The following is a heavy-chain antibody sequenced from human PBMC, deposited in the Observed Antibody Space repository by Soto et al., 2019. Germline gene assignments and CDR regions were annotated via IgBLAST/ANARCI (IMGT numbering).Heavy chain of an antibody. V-gene: IGHV4-31*03. D-gene: IGHD4-4*01. CDR1: GGSISSGGYY. CDR3: ARELTTVTTDGYYYYGMDV. Sequence: QVQLQESGPGLVKPSQTLSLTCTVSGGSISSGGYYWSWIRQHPGKGLEWIGYIYYSGSTYYNPSLKSRVTISVDTSKNQFSLKLRSVTAADTAVYYCARELTTVTTDGYYYYGMDVWGQGTTVTVSS. CDR2: IYYSGST. J-gene: IGHJ6*02.